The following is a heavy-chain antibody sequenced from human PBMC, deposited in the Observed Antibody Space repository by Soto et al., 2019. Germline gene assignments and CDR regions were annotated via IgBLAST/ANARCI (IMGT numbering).Heavy chain of an antibody. J-gene: IGHJ4*02. D-gene: IGHD1-26*01. CDR2: IYYSGST. V-gene: IGHV4-59*01. CDR1: GGSISSYY. Sequence: PSETLSLTCTVSGGSISSYYWSWIRQPPGKGLEWIGYIYYSGSTNYNPSLKSRVTISVDTSKNQFSLKLSSVTAADTAVYYCARQTAPSGSYFPLFDYWGQGTLVTVSS. CDR3: ARQTAPSGSYFPLFDY.